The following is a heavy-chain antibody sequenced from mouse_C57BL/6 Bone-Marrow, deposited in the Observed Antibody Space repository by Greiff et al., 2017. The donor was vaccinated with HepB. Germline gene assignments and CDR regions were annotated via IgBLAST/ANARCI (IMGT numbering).Heavy chain of an antibody. CDR2: IDPSDSYT. J-gene: IGHJ3*01. V-gene: IGHV1-69*01. Sequence: QVHVKQPGAELVMPGASVKLSCKASGYTFTSYWMHWVKQRPGQGLEWIGEIDPSDSYTNYNQKFKGKSTLTVDKSSSTAYMQLSSLTSEDSAVYYCARRGFAYWGQGTLVTVSA. CDR3: ARRGFAY. CDR1: GYTFTSYW.